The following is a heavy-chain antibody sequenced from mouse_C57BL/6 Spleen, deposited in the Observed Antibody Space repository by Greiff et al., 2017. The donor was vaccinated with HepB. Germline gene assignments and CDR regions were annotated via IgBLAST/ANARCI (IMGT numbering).Heavy chain of an antibody. CDR2: IDPSDSET. CDR3: ARSLFLSMDY. CDR1: GYTFTSYW. V-gene: IGHV1-52*01. D-gene: IGHD6-2*01. J-gene: IGHJ4*01. Sequence: QVQLQQPGAELVRPGSSVKLSCKASGYTFTSYWMHWVKQRPIQGLEWIGNIDPSDSETHYNQKFKDKATLTVDKSSSTAFMQLSSLTSEDSAVYYCARSLFLSMDYWGQGTSVTVSS.